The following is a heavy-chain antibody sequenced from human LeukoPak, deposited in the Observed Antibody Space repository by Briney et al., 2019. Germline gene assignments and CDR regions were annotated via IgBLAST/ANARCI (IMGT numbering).Heavy chain of an antibody. V-gene: IGHV4-4*02. J-gene: IGHJ6*02. CDR2: IYHSGST. CDR3: AAGVGAAGYYGMDV. CDR1: GGSISSSNW. D-gene: IGHD6-13*01. Sequence: SETLSLTCAVSGGSISSSNWWSWVRQPPGKGLEWIGEIYHSGSTNYNPSLKSRVTISVDKSKNQFSLKLSSVTAADTAVYYCAAGVGAAGYYGMDVWGQGTTVTVSS.